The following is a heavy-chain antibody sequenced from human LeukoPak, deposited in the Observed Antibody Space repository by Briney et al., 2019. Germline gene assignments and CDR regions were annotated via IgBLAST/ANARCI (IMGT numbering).Heavy chain of an antibody. V-gene: IGHV4-61*02. Sequence: SQTLSLTCTVSGGSISSGSYYWSWIRQPAGKGLEWIGRIYTSGSTNYNPSLKSRVTISVDTSKKQFSLKLSSVTAADTAVYYCARDGHNWNDDGMDVWGQGTTVTVSS. CDR1: GGSISSGSYY. J-gene: IGHJ6*02. D-gene: IGHD1-20*01. CDR2: IYTSGST. CDR3: ARDGHNWNDDGMDV.